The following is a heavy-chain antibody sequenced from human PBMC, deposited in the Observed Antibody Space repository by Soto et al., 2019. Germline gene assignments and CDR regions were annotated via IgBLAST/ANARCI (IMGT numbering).Heavy chain of an antibody. CDR1: GGTFSSYA. Sequence: SVKVSCKASGGTFSSYAISWVRQAPGQGLEWMGGIIPIFGTANYAQKFQGRVTITADKSTSTAYMELSSLRSEDTAVCYCARDQGRKYYGSGSYLVPGWFDPWGQGTLVTVSS. V-gene: IGHV1-69*06. CDR3: ARDQGRKYYGSGSYLVPGWFDP. CDR2: IIPIFGTA. D-gene: IGHD3-10*01. J-gene: IGHJ5*02.